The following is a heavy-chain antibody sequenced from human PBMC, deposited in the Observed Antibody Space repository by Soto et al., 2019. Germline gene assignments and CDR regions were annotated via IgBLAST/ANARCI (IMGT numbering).Heavy chain of an antibody. D-gene: IGHD6-13*01. CDR2: INHSGST. Sequence: PSETLSLTCAVDGGSFSGYYCNWIHQPPGMWLEWIGEINHSGSTNYNPSLKSRVTISVDMSKNQFSLKLSSVTAADTAVYYCARGPRLNPLPAAAVTGLDMWGEGTTVTVAS. J-gene: IGHJ6*01. V-gene: IGHV4-34*01. CDR3: ARGPRLNPLPAAAVTGLDM. CDR1: GGSFSGYY.